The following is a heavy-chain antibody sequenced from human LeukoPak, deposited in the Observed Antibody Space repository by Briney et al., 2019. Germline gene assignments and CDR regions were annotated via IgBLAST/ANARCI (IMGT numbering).Heavy chain of an antibody. V-gene: IGHV3-23*01. J-gene: IGHJ4*02. Sequence: HPGGSLRLSCAASGFSFSGYAMSWVRQAPGKGLEWVSSISGSGDTTYDADSVKGRFTISRDNSKTTLYLQMNSLRADDTAVYYCAKKEAVLYSDYWGQGTLVTVSS. CDR1: GFSFSGYA. CDR3: AKKEAVLYSDY. D-gene: IGHD2-8*02. CDR2: ISGSGDTT.